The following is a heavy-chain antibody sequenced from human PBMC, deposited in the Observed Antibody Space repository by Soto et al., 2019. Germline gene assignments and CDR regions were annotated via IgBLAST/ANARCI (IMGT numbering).Heavy chain of an antibody. Sequence: PGGSLRLSCAASGFTFSSYGMHWVRQAPGKGLEWVAVISYDGGNKYYADSVKGRFTISRDNSKNTLYLQMNSLRAEDTAVYYCAKDPNDYGDFPYFDYWGQGTLVTVSS. J-gene: IGHJ4*02. CDR2: ISYDGGNK. CDR3: AKDPNDYGDFPYFDY. V-gene: IGHV3-30*18. D-gene: IGHD4-17*01. CDR1: GFTFSSYG.